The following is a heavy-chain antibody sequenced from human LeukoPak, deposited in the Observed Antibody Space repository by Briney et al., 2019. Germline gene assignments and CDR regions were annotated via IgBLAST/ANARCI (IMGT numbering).Heavy chain of an antibody. CDR2: YSTSGST. D-gene: IGHD3-10*01. CDR3: TREGVGFRPLDY. Sequence: SETLSLACTVSGGSISSYYWSWIRQPAGKGLEWIGRYSTSGSTNYNPSLKSRVTMSVDTSKNQFSLRLSSVTAADTAVYYCTREGVGFRPLDYWGQGTLVTVSS. V-gene: IGHV4-4*07. J-gene: IGHJ4*02. CDR1: GGSISSYY.